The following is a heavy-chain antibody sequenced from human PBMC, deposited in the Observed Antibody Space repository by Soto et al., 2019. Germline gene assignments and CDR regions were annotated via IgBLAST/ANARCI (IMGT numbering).Heavy chain of an antibody. D-gene: IGHD6-19*01. Sequence: QVQLVQSGAEVKKPGASVKVSCKASGYTFTGYYMHLVRQAPGQGLEWMGWINPNSGGTNYAQKFQGWVTMTRDTSISTAYMELSRLRSDDTAVYYCARSREHSSAGFDPWGQGTLVTVSS. CDR1: GYTFTGYY. J-gene: IGHJ5*02. V-gene: IGHV1-2*04. CDR2: INPNSGGT. CDR3: ARSREHSSAGFDP.